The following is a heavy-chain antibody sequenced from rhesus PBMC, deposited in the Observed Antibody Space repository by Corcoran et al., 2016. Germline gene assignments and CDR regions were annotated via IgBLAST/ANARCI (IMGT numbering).Heavy chain of an antibody. J-gene: IGHJ4*01. CDR3: ARLDYGNNYYYFDY. CDR1: GGSISVPYY. V-gene: IGHV4-143*01. D-gene: IGHD4-29*01. CDR2: IYANIASS. Sequence: QVQLQESGPGLVKPSETLSLTCTVSGGSISVPYYWNGTRPPPGKGLEWIGGIYANIASSYYNPSLKSRITISKDTSKTQFSLDLYSVTAADTAVYFCARLDYGNNYYYFDYWGQGVLVTVSS.